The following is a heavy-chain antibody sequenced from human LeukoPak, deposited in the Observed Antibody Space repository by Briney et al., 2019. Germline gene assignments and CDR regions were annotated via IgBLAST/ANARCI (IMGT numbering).Heavy chain of an antibody. Sequence: GGSLRLSCAASGFTFSDYYMSWIRQAPGKGLEWVANIKQDGSATYYVDSVRGRFTISRDNAENSVYLQMNSLRAEDTAVYYCARAVNWGGGDTFDCWGQGTLVTVSS. D-gene: IGHD3-10*01. CDR3: ARAVNWGGGDTFDC. CDR2: IKQDGSAT. V-gene: IGHV3-7*01. CDR1: GFTFSDYY. J-gene: IGHJ5*01.